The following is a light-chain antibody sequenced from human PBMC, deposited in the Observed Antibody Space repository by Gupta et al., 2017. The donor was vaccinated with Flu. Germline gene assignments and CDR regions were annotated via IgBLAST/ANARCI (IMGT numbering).Light chain of an antibody. CDR3: NSWDIFNNQWM. Sequence: SSELTQEVAVSVALGQTVNITCQGDNLRNYFASWYQQRPGQAPVLVLYGKNNRPSGIPDRSSGSSSGDTASLTITGAQAEDDADYYCNSWDIFNNQWMFGGGTRLTVL. CDR1: NLRNYF. CDR2: GKN. V-gene: IGLV3-19*01. J-gene: IGLJ3*02.